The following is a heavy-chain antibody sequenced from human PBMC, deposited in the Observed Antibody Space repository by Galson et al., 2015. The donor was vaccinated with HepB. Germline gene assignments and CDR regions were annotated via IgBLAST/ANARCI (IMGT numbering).Heavy chain of an antibody. CDR3: ARGFRGSYYLAPEKYYFDY. D-gene: IGHD1-26*01. CDR2: IIPIFGIA. Sequence: SVKVSCKASGGTFSSYAISWVRQAPGQGPEWMGGIIPIFGIANYAQKFQGRVTITADESTSTAYMELSSLRSEDTAVYYCARGFRGSYYLAPEKYYFDYWGQGTLVTVSS. J-gene: IGHJ4*02. V-gene: IGHV1-69*13. CDR1: GGTFSSYA.